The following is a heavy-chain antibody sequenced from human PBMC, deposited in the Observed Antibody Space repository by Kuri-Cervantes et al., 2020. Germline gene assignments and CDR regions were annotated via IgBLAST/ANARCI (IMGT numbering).Heavy chain of an antibody. Sequence: GESLKISCAASGFTFSSYSMNWVRQAPGKGLEWVSYISSSSSTIYYADSVKGRLTISRDNAKNSLYLQMNSLRAEDTAVYYCAFGRDGYNFNFDYWGQGTRVPGSS. J-gene: IGHJ4*02. D-gene: IGHD5-24*01. V-gene: IGHV3-48*01. CDR3: AFGRDGYNFNFDY. CDR1: GFTFSSYS. CDR2: ISSSSSTI.